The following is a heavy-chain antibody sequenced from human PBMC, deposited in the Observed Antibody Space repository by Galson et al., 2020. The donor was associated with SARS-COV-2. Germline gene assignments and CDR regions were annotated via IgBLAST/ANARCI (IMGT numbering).Heavy chain of an antibody. V-gene: IGHV5-51*01. D-gene: IGHD5-12*01. CDR2: IHPGDSDT. Sequence: HGESLKISCKGSGYSFTSYWNGWVRQMPEKGLEWMGIIHPGDSDTRYSPSFQGQITISADKSISTAYLQWSSLKASDTAMYYCATLTGGYDPYYFDYWGQGTLVTVSS. J-gene: IGHJ4*02. CDR1: GYSFTSYW. CDR3: ATLTGGYDPYYFDY.